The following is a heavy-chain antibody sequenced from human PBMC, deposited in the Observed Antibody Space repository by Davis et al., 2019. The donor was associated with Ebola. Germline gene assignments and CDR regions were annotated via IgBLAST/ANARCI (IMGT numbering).Heavy chain of an antibody. CDR2: INPNTGGT. D-gene: IGHD2-8*01. CDR1: GYPFSGYY. V-gene: IGHV1-2*06. CDR3: AREGCANGVCHDFDY. Sequence: AASVKVSCKTSGYPFSGYYIHWVRQAPGQGLEWMGRINPNTGGTGYAQQFQGRVTMTRDTSIGTAYMELNSLRSDDTAVFYCAREGCANGVCHDFDYWGQGTRVTVSS. J-gene: IGHJ4*02.